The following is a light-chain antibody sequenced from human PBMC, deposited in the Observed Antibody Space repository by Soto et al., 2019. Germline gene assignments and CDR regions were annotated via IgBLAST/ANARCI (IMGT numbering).Light chain of an antibody. CDR3: QHYVNGQLT. CDR1: QGIGDT. V-gene: IGKV3-15*01. J-gene: IGKJ4*01. CDR2: DTS. Sequence: TLSVSPGGGATLSCRASQGIGDTLACYQQKPGQTPRLLIYDTSIRATGVPARFSGSRSGAEFTLTISSLQSEDFAVYYCQHYVNGQLTLGGGTKVDIK.